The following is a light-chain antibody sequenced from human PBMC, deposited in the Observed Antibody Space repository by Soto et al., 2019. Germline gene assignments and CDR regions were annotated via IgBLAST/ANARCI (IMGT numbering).Light chain of an antibody. J-gene: IGKJ1*01. Sequence: DIQMTQSPSSLSASVGDRVTITCRANQDISYYLAWYQQKQGKVPKLLIYAASTLQSGVPSRFSGSASGTDFTLTISSLQPEDIATYYCQKYHSAPRTFGQGTKVEIK. CDR2: AAS. V-gene: IGKV1-27*01. CDR3: QKYHSAPRT. CDR1: QDISYY.